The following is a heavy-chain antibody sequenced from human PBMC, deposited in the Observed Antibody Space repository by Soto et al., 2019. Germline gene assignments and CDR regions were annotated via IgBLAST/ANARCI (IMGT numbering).Heavy chain of an antibody. CDR3: ARDPVPRPSAARRMDV. D-gene: IGHD6-6*01. V-gene: IGHV1-18*01. J-gene: IGHJ6*04. CDR2: ISAYNGNT. Sequence: GASVKVSCKASGYTFTSDGISWVRQAPGQGLEWMGWISAYNGNTNYAQKLQGRVTMTTDTSTSTAYMELRSLRSDDTAVYYCARDPVPRPSAARRMDVWGKGTTVTVSS. CDR1: GYTFTSDG.